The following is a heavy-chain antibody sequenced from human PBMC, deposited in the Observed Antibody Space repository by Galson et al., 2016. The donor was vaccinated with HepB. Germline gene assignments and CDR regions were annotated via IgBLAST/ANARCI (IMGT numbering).Heavy chain of an antibody. J-gene: IGHJ3*02. CDR2: IIPILDTA. CDR3: ASPPPLTNYYDGSGYFGDAFDI. Sequence: SVKVSCKASGGTLNSYAINWVRQAPGQGLEWMGGIIPILDTANYAQKIQGRVTITADQSTSTAYMELSSLRFDDTAVYYCASPPPLTNYYDGSGYFGDAFDIWGQGTLVTVSS. D-gene: IGHD3-22*01. CDR1: GGTLNSYA. V-gene: IGHV1-69*10.